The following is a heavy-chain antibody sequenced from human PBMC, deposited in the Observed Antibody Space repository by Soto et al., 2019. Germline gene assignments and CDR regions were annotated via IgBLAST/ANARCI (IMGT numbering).Heavy chain of an antibody. CDR1: GFTFSSYG. Sequence: QVQLVESGGGVVQPGRSLRLSCAASGFTFSSYGMHWVRQAPGKGLEWVAVISYDGSNKYYADSVKGRFTISRDNSKNPLYLQMNSLRAEDTAVYYCAKDQLWFGELAPYYFDYWGQGTLVTVSS. CDR3: AKDQLWFGELAPYYFDY. CDR2: ISYDGSNK. J-gene: IGHJ4*02. D-gene: IGHD3-10*01. V-gene: IGHV3-30*18.